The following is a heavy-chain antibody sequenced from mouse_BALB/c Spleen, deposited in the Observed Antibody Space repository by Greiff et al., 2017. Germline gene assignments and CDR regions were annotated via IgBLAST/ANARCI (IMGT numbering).Heavy chain of an antibody. J-gene: IGHJ4*01. V-gene: IGHV5-6-5*01. CDR3: ARRYGNYVAMDY. D-gene: IGHD2-1*01. CDR1: GFTFSSYA. Sequence: EVQLVESGGGLVKPGGSLKLSCAASGFTFSSYAMSWVRQTPEKRLEWVASISSGGSTYYPDSVKGRFTISRDNARNILYLQMSSLRSEDTAMYYCARRYGNYVAMDYWGQGTSVTVSS. CDR2: ISSGGST.